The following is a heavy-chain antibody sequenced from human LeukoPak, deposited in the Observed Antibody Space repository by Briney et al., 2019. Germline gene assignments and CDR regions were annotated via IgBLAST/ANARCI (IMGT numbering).Heavy chain of an antibody. D-gene: IGHD3-3*01. CDR2: ISGSNSYI. J-gene: IGHJ4*02. Sequence: PGGSLRLSCAASGFTFSSYTMHWIRQAPGKGLEWVSSISGSNSYIFYADSVKGRFTVSRDNAKDSLYLQMNSLRAEDTAVYYCARALTALTYEGYWGQGTLVTVSS. V-gene: IGHV3-21*01. CDR1: GFTFSSYT. CDR3: ARALTALTYEGY.